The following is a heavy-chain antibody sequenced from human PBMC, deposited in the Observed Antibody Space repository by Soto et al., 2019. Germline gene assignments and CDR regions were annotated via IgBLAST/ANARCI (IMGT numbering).Heavy chain of an antibody. J-gene: IGHJ5*02. CDR2: ISPYNGNT. V-gene: IGHV1-18*01. CDR1: GYTFTSYG. Sequence: AAVNVSCKASGYTFTSYGISWVRQAPGQGLEWMAWISPYNGNTNYAQKLQGRVTMTTDTSTSTAYMELRSLRSDDTAVYYCARDLTDFWSGYPPTSWFGGWGQGTLVTVSS. CDR3: ARDLTDFWSGYPPTSWFGG. D-gene: IGHD3-3*01.